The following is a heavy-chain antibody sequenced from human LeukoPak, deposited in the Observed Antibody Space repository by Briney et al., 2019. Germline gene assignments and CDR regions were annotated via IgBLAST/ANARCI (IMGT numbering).Heavy chain of an antibody. V-gene: IGHV3-11*04. CDR1: GFTFSDYY. CDR3: ARDRVEVRGPYSSSWYFDY. Sequence: GGSLRLSCAASGFTFSDYYMSWIRQAPGKGLEWVSYIRSSGSTIYYADSVKGRFTISRDNAKNSLYLQMNSLRAEDTAVYYCARDRVEVRGPYSSSWYFDYWGQGTLVTVSS. J-gene: IGHJ4*02. D-gene: IGHD6-13*01. CDR2: IRSSGSTI.